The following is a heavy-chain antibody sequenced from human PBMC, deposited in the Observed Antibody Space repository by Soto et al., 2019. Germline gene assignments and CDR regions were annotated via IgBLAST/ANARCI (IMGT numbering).Heavy chain of an antibody. CDR2: IIPILGIA. D-gene: IGHD2-15*01. CDR3: ARDWCSGGSCYSFNYYYGMDV. V-gene: IGHV1-69*08. CDR1: GGTFSSYT. Sequence: QVQLVQSGAEVKKPGSSVKVSCKASGGTFSSYTISWVRQAPGQGLEWMGRIIPILGIANYAQKFQGRVTMTADKSTNTAYMELSSLRSEDTAVYYCARDWCSGGSCYSFNYYYGMDVWGQGTTVTVSS. J-gene: IGHJ6*02.